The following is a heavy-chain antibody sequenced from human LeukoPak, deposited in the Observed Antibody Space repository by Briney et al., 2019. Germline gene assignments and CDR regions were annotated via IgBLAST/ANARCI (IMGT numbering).Heavy chain of an antibody. CDR1: GFSISDYH. Sequence: GGSLRLSCAASGFSISDYHMGWIRQSPGKGLEWLSYISGSSEYISYADSVKGRFTISRDNAKQSLSLQMNSLRAEDTAVYYCATGSQIREADYWGQGTLVTVSS. D-gene: IGHD3-10*01. CDR3: ATGSQIREADY. V-gene: IGHV3-11*01. CDR2: ISGSSEYI. J-gene: IGHJ4*02.